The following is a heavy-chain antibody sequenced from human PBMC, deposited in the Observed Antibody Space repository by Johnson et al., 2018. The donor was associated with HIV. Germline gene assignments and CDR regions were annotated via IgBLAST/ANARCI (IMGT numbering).Heavy chain of an antibody. CDR3: ARKGDAFDI. V-gene: IGHV3-7*05. CDR2: INQDGSET. CDR1: GYTFSHYW. J-gene: IGHJ3*02. Sequence: VQLVESGGGLVQPGGSLRLSCVASGYTFSHYWMSWVRQGPGKGLEWVANINQDGSETYYVEPVKGRFTISRDNAKKSLFLQMSSLRAEDTAIYYCARKGDAFDIWGQGTMVTVSS.